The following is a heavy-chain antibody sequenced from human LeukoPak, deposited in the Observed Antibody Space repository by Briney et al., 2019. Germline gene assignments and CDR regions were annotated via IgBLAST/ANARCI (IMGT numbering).Heavy chain of an antibody. CDR2: ISAYNGNT. CDR1: GYTFTSYG. CDR3: ARWGIAAAGTGGDWFDP. V-gene: IGHV1-18*01. D-gene: IGHD6-13*01. Sequence: ASVKDSCKASGYTFTSYGISWVRQAPGQGLEWMGWISAYNGNTNYAQKLQGRVTMTTDTSTSTAYMELRSLRSDDTAVYYCARWGIAAAGTGGDWFDPWGQGTLVTVSS. J-gene: IGHJ5*02.